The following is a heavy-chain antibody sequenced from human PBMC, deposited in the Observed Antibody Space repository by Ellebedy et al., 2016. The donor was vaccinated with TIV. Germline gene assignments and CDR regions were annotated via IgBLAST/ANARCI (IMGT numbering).Heavy chain of an antibody. V-gene: IGHV4-38-2*02. CDR1: GYSISSGYY. D-gene: IGHD4-17*01. CDR3: ARWEHDYGDYTGWFDP. J-gene: IGHJ5*02. CDR2: IYHSGST. Sequence: SETLSLXXTVSGYSISSGYYWGWIRQPPGKGLEWIGSIYHSGSTYYNPSLKSRVTISVDTSKNQFSLKLSSVTAADTAVYYCARWEHDYGDYTGWFDPWGQGTLVTVSS.